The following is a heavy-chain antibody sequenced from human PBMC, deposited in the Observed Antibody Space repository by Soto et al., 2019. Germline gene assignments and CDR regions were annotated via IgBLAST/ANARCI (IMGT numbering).Heavy chain of an antibody. Sequence: GGSLRLSCAASGFTFSSYGMHWVRQAPGKGLEWVAVIWYDGSNKYYADSVKGRFTISRDNSKNTLYLQMNSLRAEDTAVYYCARDVFTTSHDDYFDYWGQGTRVTVSS. CDR2: IWYDGSNK. CDR1: GFTFSSYG. J-gene: IGHJ4*02. V-gene: IGHV3-33*01. D-gene: IGHD2-2*01. CDR3: ARDVFTTSHDDYFDY.